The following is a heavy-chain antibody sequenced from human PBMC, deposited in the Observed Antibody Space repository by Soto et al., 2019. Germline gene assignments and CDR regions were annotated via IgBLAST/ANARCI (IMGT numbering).Heavy chain of an antibody. CDR2: INAANGNT. CDR3: ARGARGIDY. Sequence: ASVKVSCKASGYAFTSYAMHWVRQAPGQRLEWMGGINAANGNTEYSQKFQGRVTITRDTSASTAYMELSSLRSEDTAVYYCARGARGIDYWGQGTLVTVTS. V-gene: IGHV1-3*01. D-gene: IGHD5-12*01. J-gene: IGHJ4*02. CDR1: GYAFTSYA.